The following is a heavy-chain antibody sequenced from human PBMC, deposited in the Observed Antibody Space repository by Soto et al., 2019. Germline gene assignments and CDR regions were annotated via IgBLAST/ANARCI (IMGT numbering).Heavy chain of an antibody. D-gene: IGHD3-22*01. Sequence: RAESLNICCQGSGYSFAGYWISWVLQKPGKGLEWMGRIDPSDSQTYYSPSFLGHVTISVTKSITTVFLQWSSLRASDTAMYYCARQIYDSDTGPNFKYYFDSWGQGTPVTVSS. CDR1: GYSFAGYW. CDR2: IDPSDSQT. V-gene: IGHV5-10-1*01. J-gene: IGHJ4*02. CDR3: ARQIYDSDTGPNFKYYFDS.